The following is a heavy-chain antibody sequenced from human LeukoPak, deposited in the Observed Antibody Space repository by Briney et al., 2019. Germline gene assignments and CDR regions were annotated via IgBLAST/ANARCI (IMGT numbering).Heavy chain of an antibody. CDR2: ISYDGSNK. D-gene: IGHD3-10*01. J-gene: IGHJ4*02. CDR3: ARDQSYYYGSGTSPLDY. CDR1: GFTFSSYG. V-gene: IGHV3-30*03. Sequence: PGGSLRLSCAASGFTFSSYGMHWVRQAPGKGLEWVAVISYDGSNKYYADSVKGRFTISRDNSKNTPYLQMNSLRSEDTAVYYCARDQSYYYGSGTSPLDYWGQGTLVTVSS.